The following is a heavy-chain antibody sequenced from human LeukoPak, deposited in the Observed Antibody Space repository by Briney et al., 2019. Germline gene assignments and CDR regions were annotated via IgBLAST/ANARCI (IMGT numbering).Heavy chain of an antibody. CDR1: GFTFSSYG. J-gene: IGHJ4*02. CDR2: ISGSGGST. CDR3: AKDRIYCSGGSCYFFDY. Sequence: GSLRLSCAASGFTFSSYGMSWVRQAPGKGLEWVSAISGSGGSTYYADSVKGRFTISRDNSKNTLYLQMNSLRAEDTAVYYCAKDRIYCSGGSCYFFDYWGQGTLVTVSS. D-gene: IGHD2-15*01. V-gene: IGHV3-23*01.